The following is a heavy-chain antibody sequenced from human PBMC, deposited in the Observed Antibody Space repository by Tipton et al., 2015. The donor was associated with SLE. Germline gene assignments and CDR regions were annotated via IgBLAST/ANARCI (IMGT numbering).Heavy chain of an antibody. CDR3: ARDYRGLGATTWFDP. J-gene: IGHJ5*02. V-gene: IGHV4-4*07. CDR1: GGSISSYY. Sequence: TLSLTCTVSGGSISSYYWSWIRQPAGKGLEWIGRIYTSGSTNYNPPLKRRVTVSVDTSKNQFSLKLSSVTAADTAVYYCARDYRGLGATTWFDPWGQGTLVTVSS. D-gene: IGHD1-26*01. CDR2: IYTSGST.